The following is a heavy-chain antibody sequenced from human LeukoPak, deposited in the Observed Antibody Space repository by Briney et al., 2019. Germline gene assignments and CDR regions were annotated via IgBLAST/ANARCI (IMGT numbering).Heavy chain of an antibody. V-gene: IGHV4-34*01. CDR3: ARVGVDYSGNVIKYYFDY. CDR2: INHSGSI. J-gene: IGHJ4*02. CDR1: GGSFSGYY. D-gene: IGHD4-23*01. Sequence: SETLSLTCTVYGGSFSGYYWSWIRQPPGRGLEWIGEINHSGSINYNPSLKSRVTISVDTSKNQFSLKLSSVIAADTAVYYCARVGVDYSGNVIKYYFDYWGQGTLVTVSS.